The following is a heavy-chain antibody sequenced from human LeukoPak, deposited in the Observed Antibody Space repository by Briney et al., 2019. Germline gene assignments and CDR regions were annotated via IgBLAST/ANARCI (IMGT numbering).Heavy chain of an antibody. CDR2: ISSSSSYI. CDR3: AELGITMIGGV. CDR1: GITFNSYT. D-gene: IGHD3-10*02. Sequence: GGSLRLSCAASGITFNSYTMNWVRQAPGKGLEWVSSISSSSSYIYYAASVKGRFTISRDNAKNSLYLQMSRLRAEDTAVYYCAELGITMIGGVWGKGTTVTISS. V-gene: IGHV3-21*01. J-gene: IGHJ6*04.